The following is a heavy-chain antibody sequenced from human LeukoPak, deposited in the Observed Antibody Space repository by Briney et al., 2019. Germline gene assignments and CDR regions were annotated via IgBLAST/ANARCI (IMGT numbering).Heavy chain of an antibody. D-gene: IGHD5-12*01. CDR3: ARRSVCPQHSGYGLGYYYYGMDV. CDR1: GGSISSYS. Sequence: SETLSLTCTVSGGSISSYSRSWVRQPPGEGLEWIGLIYYSGSTTNNPSLKSGVTISVSASKNQFSLKLSSETAPDTAVYYCARRSVCPQHSGYGLGYYYYGMDVWGQGTTVTVSS. CDR2: IYYSGST. J-gene: IGHJ6*02. V-gene: IGHV4-59*08.